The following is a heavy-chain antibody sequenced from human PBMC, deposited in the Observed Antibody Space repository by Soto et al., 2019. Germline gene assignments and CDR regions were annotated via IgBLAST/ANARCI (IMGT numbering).Heavy chain of an antibody. CDR3: ATPQDYDGGRDS. Sequence: QVQFVQSGAEVKKHGASVKVSCKTPGYTFTRYHLHWVRQAPGPRLEWMGWINVGNGNTRYSQQFQGRLTLTRDTPGNTAYLQLNGLISDYTAVYYGATPQDYDGGRDSWGPGTLGSVSA. J-gene: IGHJ4*02. D-gene: IGHD3-22*01. V-gene: IGHV1-3*01. CDR1: GYTFTRYH. CDR2: INVGNGNT.